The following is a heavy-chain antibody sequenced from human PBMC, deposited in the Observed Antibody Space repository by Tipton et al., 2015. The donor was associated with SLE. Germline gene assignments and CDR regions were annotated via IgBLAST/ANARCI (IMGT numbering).Heavy chain of an antibody. D-gene: IGHD6-6*01. J-gene: IGHJ4*02. CDR3: ARGKGAARNFDY. CDR1: GGSISSYY. V-gene: IGHV4-4*09. Sequence: TLSLTCTVSGGSISSYYWSWIRQPPGKGLEWIGYIYTSGSTNYNPSLKSRVTISVDTSKNQFSLKLSSVTAADTAVYYCARGKGAARNFDYWGQGTLVTVSS. CDR2: IYTSGST.